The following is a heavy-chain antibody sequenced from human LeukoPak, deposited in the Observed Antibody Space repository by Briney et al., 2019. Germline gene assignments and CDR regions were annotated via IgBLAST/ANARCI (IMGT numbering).Heavy chain of an antibody. V-gene: IGHV4-34*11. Sequence: SETLSLTCAVYGGSFSGYYWSWIRKPPGKGLEWIGYIYYSGSTNYNPSLKSRVTISVDTSKNQFSLKLSSVTAADTAVYYCARASFSSGWYVYWGQGTLVTVSS. CDR2: IYYSGST. CDR1: GGSFSGYY. D-gene: IGHD6-13*01. CDR3: ARASFSSGWYVY. J-gene: IGHJ4*02.